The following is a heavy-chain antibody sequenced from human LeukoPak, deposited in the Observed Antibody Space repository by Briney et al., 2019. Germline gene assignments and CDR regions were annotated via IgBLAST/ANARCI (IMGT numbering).Heavy chain of an antibody. Sequence: SETLSLTCTVSGGSISSSSYYWGWIRQPPGKGLEWIGSIYYSGSTYYNPSLKSRVTISVDTSKNQFSLKLSSVTAADTAVYYCARHVEGGDSYGDXGPSDYWXQGTLXTVSS. D-gene: IGHD5-18*01. CDR2: IYYSGST. V-gene: IGHV4-39*01. J-gene: IGHJ4*02. CDR3: ARHVEGGDSYGDXGPSDY. CDR1: GGSISSSSYY.